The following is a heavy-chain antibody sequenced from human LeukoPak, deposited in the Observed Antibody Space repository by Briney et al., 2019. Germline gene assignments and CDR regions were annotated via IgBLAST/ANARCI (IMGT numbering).Heavy chain of an antibody. CDR2: FDPEDGET. CDR1: GYTLTELS. Sequence: ASVKVSCKVSGYTLTELSMHWVRQAPGKGLEWMGGFDPEDGETIYAQKFQGRVTITADKSTSTAYMELSSLRSEDTAVYYCARITENSPGYSSGWQEDYWGQGTLVTVSS. J-gene: IGHJ4*02. V-gene: IGHV1-24*01. D-gene: IGHD6-19*01. CDR3: ARITENSPGYSSGWQEDY.